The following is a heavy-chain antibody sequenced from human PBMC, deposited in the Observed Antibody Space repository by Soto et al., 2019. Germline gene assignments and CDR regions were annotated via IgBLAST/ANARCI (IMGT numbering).Heavy chain of an antibody. CDR1: GFTFSSFW. D-gene: IGHD4-17*01. J-gene: IGHJ5*02. CDR3: TRHGSGDYFLFDP. CDR2: ASPDGTST. Sequence: GGSLRLSCAASGFTFSSFWMYWVRQAPGKGLEWVSRASPDGTSTSYADSVKGRFTISRDNAKNTLFMQMNSLRAEDTAVYYCTRHGSGDYFLFDPWGQGSLVTVSS. V-gene: IGHV3-74*01.